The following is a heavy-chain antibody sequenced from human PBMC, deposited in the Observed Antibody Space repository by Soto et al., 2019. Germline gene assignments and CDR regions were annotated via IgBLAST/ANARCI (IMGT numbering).Heavy chain of an antibody. CDR1: GGSISSYY. Sequence: PTDTLSLTFTVSGGSISSYYWSWIRQPPGKGLEWIGYIYYSGSTNYKPYLKSRVTISVDTSKNQFSLKLSSVTAADTAVYYCARVRPGTYSSSSVFHXWGQGTLFTVSX. CDR2: IYYSGST. CDR3: ARVRPGTYSSSSVFHX. V-gene: IGHV4-59*01. J-gene: IGHJ4*02. D-gene: IGHD6-6*01.